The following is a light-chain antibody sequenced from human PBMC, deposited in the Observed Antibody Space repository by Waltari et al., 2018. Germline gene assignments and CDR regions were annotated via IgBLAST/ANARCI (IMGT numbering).Light chain of an antibody. V-gene: IGKV1-5*03. J-gene: IGKJ5*01. Sequence: DIQMTQSPSPLSASVGERVTITCRASQSISSWLAWYQQKPGKAPKLLIYKASSLESGVPSRFSGSGSGTEFTLTISSLQPDDFATYYCQQYNSYLITFGQGTRLEIK. CDR1: QSISSW. CDR2: KAS. CDR3: QQYNSYLIT.